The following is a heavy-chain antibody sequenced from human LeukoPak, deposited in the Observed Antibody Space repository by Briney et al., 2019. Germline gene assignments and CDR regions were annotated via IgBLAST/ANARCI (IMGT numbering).Heavy chain of an antibody. D-gene: IGHD1-14*01. J-gene: IGHJ4*02. CDR1: GYIFTNYY. CDR2: INPNSGGT. V-gene: IGHV1-2*02. CDR3: ARENPGMSSLDY. Sequence: ASVKVSCKASGYIFTNYYMHWVRQAPGQGLEWMGWINPNSGGTNYAQKFQGRVTMTRDTSISTAYMELSRLRSDDTAVYYCARENPGMSSLDYWGQGTLVTVSS.